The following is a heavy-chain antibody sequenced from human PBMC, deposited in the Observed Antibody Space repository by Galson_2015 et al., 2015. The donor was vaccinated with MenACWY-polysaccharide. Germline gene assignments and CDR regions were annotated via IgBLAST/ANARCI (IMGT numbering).Heavy chain of an antibody. CDR2: IGGSGSNT. Sequence: SLRLSCAASGFTFSNYAMSWVRQAPGKGLEWVSTIGGSGSNTHYADSVKGRFTISRDNSKNTLSLQMNSLRAEDTAVYYCARVRYSTGKYHFDYWGQGTLFAVSS. D-gene: IGHD5-18*01. CDR3: ARVRYSTGKYHFDY. J-gene: IGHJ4*02. V-gene: IGHV3-23*01. CDR1: GFTFSNYA.